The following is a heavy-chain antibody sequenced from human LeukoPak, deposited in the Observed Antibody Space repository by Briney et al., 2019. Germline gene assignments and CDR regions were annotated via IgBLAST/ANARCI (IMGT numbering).Heavy chain of an antibody. CDR2: MNPSSGNT. V-gene: IGHV1-8*01. Sequence: ASVKVSCRASGYTFTSYDINWVRQATGQGLEWMGWMNPSSGNTGYAQKFQGRVTMTRNTSISTAYMELSSLRSEDTAVYYCARVEEQLDNFDYWGQGTLVTVSS. D-gene: IGHD6-13*01. CDR3: ARVEEQLDNFDY. CDR1: GYTFTSYD. J-gene: IGHJ4*02.